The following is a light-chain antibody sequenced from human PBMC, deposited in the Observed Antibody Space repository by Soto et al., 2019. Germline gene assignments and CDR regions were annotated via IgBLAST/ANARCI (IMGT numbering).Light chain of an antibody. Sequence: QSVLTQPPSASGTPGQRVTISCSGSSSNIGSNTVNWYQQLPGTAPKLLIYSDNQRPSVVPDRFSVSKSGTSVSLAISGLQSDYEADYYCAAWDDSLNGLVFGGGTKLTVL. J-gene: IGLJ2*01. CDR2: SDN. CDR1: SSNIGSNT. CDR3: AAWDDSLNGLV. V-gene: IGLV1-44*01.